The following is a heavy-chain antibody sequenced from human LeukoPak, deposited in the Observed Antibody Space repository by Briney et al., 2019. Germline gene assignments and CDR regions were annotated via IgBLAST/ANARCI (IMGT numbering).Heavy chain of an antibody. CDR2: IYYSGST. Sequence: PSETLSLTCTVSGGSISSYYWSWIRQPPGKGLEWIGYIYYSGSTNYNPSLKSRVTISLDTSKNQFSLKLSSVTAADTAVYYCAGTITYYDILTGYSVAETSFDYWGQGTLVTVSS. CDR3: AGTITYYDILTGYSVAETSFDY. J-gene: IGHJ4*02. CDR1: GGSISSYY. V-gene: IGHV4-59*08. D-gene: IGHD3-9*01.